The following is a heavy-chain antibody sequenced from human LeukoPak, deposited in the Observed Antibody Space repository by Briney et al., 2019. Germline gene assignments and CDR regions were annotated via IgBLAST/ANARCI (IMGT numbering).Heavy chain of an antibody. V-gene: IGHV3-30*02. CDR1: GFTFSSYG. CDR2: IRDDGSNK. J-gene: IGHJ6*03. D-gene: IGHD2-2*01. Sequence: GGSLRLSCAASGFTFSSYGMHWVRQAPGKGLEWVAFIRDDGSNKYYADSVKGRFTISRDNSKNTLYLQMNSLRAEDTAVYYCAKAVGYCSSTSCFGYYYYMDVWGKGTTVSLSS. CDR3: AKAVGYCSSTSCFGYYYYMDV.